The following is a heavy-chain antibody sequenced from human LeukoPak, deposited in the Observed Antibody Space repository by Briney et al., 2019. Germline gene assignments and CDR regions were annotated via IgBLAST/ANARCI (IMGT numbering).Heavy chain of an antibody. J-gene: IGHJ4*02. D-gene: IGHD3-22*01. CDR1: GFTFSNYA. Sequence: GGSLRLSCAASGFTFSNYAMSWVRQAPGKGLEWVSAISGSGGSTYYSDSVKGRFTFSRDNSKNTLYLQMNSLRAEDTAVYYCAKEGYYDSSGFAVDYWGQGTLVTVSS. V-gene: IGHV3-23*01. CDR2: ISGSGGST. CDR3: AKEGYYDSSGFAVDY.